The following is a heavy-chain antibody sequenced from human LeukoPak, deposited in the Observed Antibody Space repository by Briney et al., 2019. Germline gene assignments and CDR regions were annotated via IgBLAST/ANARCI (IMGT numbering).Heavy chain of an antibody. CDR2: IRYDGSNQ. V-gene: IGHV3-30*02. D-gene: IGHD2-15*01. CDR1: GFTFGSYG. Sequence: PGGSLRLSCAASGFTFGSYGIHWVRQAPGKGLEWVAFIRYDGSNQYYAESVKGRSTISRDNSKNTLYLQVSSLRADDTAVYYCAKDRVAHCSGGTCSVDYWGQGTLVTVSS. J-gene: IGHJ4*02. CDR3: AKDRVAHCSGGTCSVDY.